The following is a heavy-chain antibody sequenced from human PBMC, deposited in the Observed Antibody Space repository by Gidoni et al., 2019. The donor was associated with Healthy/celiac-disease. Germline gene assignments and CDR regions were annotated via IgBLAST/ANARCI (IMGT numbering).Heavy chain of an antibody. D-gene: IGHD2-15*01. Sequence: QVQLQESGPGLVKPSETLSLTCTVSGCSISSYSWSWIRQPAGKGLEWIGRIYTSGSTNYNPSLKSRVTMSVDTSKNQFSLKLSSVTAADTAVYYCARDGVRGGSCLNCYYYYGMDVWGQGTTVTVSS. V-gene: IGHV4-4*07. CDR1: GCSISSYS. CDR3: ARDGVRGGSCLNCYYYYGMDV. CDR2: IYTSGST. J-gene: IGHJ6*02.